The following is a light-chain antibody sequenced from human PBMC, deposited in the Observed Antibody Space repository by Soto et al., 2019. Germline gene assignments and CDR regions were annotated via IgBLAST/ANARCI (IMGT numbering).Light chain of an antibody. Sequence: DIQMTQSPSSVSASVGDRVTITCRASQDISGWLAWFQQKPGKAPNLQIYAASILQSGVPSRFSGSGSGTDFTLTITYLQPEDFATYYCQQANSFPWTFGQGTKVEL. CDR3: QQANSFPWT. J-gene: IGKJ1*01. CDR2: AAS. V-gene: IGKV1D-12*01. CDR1: QDISGW.